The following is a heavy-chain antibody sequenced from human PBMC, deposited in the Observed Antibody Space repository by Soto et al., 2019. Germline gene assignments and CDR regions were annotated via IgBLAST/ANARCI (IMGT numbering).Heavy chain of an antibody. Sequence: QVHLQEPGPGLVKPSQTLSLTCTVSGGSISSGGYYWSWIRQHPGKGLEWIGNIYYSGSTYYNPTLKSRVSISVDTSKTQFSLRLSSVTAADTAVYSCARIDGGSSGWFSYWGQGTLVTVSS. J-gene: IGHJ4*02. CDR3: ARIDGGSSGWFSY. D-gene: IGHD6-19*01. CDR2: IYYSGST. CDR1: GGSISSGGYY. V-gene: IGHV4-31*03.